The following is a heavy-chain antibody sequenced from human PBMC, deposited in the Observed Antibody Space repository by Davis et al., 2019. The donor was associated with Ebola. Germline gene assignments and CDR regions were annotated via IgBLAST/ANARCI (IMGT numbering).Heavy chain of an antibody. D-gene: IGHD3-22*01. V-gene: IGHV3-11*01. CDR1: GFTFSDYY. CDR3: ARSITMIVVVIGAIDY. CDR2: ISGNGSTI. J-gene: IGHJ4*02. Sequence: GESLKISCAASGFTFSDYYMNWIRQAPGKGLEWVSYISGNGSTIYYADSVKGRFTISRDIAKNSLYLQMNSLRAEDTAVYYCARSITMIVVVIGAIDYWGQGTLVTVSS.